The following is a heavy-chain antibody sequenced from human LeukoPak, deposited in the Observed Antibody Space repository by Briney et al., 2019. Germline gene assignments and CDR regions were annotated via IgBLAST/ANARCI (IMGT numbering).Heavy chain of an antibody. D-gene: IGHD3-9*01. J-gene: IGHJ4*02. V-gene: IGHV4-34*01. CDR2: INHSGTT. Sequence: SETLSLTCAVYGGFFSGFYWSWIRQSPEKGLEWLGEINHSGTTNYNPSLDSRGTITIDTSKSQFSLKLSSVTAADTAVYYCARTVSNSDWPYYFDYWGQGIPVTVSS. CDR3: ARTVSNSDWPYYFDY. CDR1: GGFFSGFY.